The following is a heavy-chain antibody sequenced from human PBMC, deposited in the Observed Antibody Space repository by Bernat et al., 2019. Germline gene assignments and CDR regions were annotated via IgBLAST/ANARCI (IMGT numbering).Heavy chain of an antibody. CDR1: GFTFSSYG. CDR2: IWYDGSNN. V-gene: IGHV3-33*01. D-gene: IGHD3-22*01. CDR3: ARESYDSSGSHDAFDI. J-gene: IGHJ3*02. Sequence: QVQLVESGGGVVQPGRSLRLSCAASGFTFSSYGMHWVRQAPGKGLEWVAVIWYDGSNNTDAASEKDRVTISRNNSKNTLYLQMNSLRAEDTAVYYCARESYDSSGSHDAFDIWGQGTMVTVSS.